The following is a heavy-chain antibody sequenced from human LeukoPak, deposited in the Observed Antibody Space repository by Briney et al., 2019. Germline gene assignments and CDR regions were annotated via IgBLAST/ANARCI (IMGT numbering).Heavy chain of an antibody. CDR1: GDTFTTYY. V-gene: IGHV1-46*01. CDR3: ARPLAYCGGDCYSGALDI. J-gene: IGHJ3*02. Sequence: ASVKVSCKASGDTFTTYYMHWVRQAPGQGLEWMGIINPSGGSTDYAQKFQGRVTMTRDMSTSTVYMELSSLRPEDTAVYYCARPLAYCGGDCYSGALDIWGQGTMVTVSS. D-gene: IGHD2-21*02. CDR2: INPSGGST.